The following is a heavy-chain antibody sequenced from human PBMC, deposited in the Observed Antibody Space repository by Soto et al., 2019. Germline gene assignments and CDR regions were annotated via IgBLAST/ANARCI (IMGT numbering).Heavy chain of an antibody. CDR1: GYTLTELS. CDR3: ATSRTIHWTSWNYYYYYGMDV. Sequence: GASVKVSCKVSGYTLTELSMHWVRQAPGKGLEWMGGFDPEDGETIYAQKFQGRVTMTEDTSTDTAYMELSSLRSEDTAVYYCATSRTIHWTSWNYYYYYGMDVWGQGTTVTVYS. J-gene: IGHJ6*02. CDR2: FDPEDGET. V-gene: IGHV1-24*01. D-gene: IGHD1-1*01.